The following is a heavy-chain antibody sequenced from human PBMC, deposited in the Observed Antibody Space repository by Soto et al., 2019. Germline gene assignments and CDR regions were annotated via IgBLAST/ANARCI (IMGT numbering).Heavy chain of an antibody. CDR2: ISGTGGAA. CDR1: GFTFGHSA. V-gene: IGHV3-23*01. J-gene: IGHJ4*02. CDR3: AKPEEVVRGFDF. Sequence: HPGGSLRLSCAASGFTFGHSAMSWVRQAPGKGLEWVAAISGTGGAAYYADSVKGRFTISRDNSRNTLFLQMNSLRVDDTATYHCAKPEEVVRGFDFWGLGTLVTVSS. D-gene: IGHD3-10*01.